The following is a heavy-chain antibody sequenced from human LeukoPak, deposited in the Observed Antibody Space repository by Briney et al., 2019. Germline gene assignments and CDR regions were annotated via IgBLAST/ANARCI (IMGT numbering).Heavy chain of an antibody. J-gene: IGHJ3*02. D-gene: IGHD4-17*01. CDR3: ARDKGSGTTPDAFDI. CDR2: SSPNSGGT. V-gene: IGHV1-2*02. CDR1: GYTFTDYY. Sequence: ASVKVSCKASGYTFTDYYIHWVRQAPGQGLEWMGWSSPNSGGTNYAQKFQGRVTMTRDTSISTAYMELSRLRSDDTAVYYCARDKGSGTTPDAFDIWGQGTMVTVSS.